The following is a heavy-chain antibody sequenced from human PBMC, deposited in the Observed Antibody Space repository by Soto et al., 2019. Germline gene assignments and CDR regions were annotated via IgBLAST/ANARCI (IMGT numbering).Heavy chain of an antibody. J-gene: IGHJ2*01. CDR3: ARPRMAVAGIFDL. V-gene: IGHV3-66*04. D-gene: IGHD6-19*01. Sequence: EVQLVESGGGLVQPGGSLRLSCAASGFTVSNNYMSWVRQAPGKGLEWVSVIYSGGSTYYADSVKGRFTITRDNSKNTLYLQMNSLRAEDTAVYYCARPRMAVAGIFDLWGRGTLVTVSS. CDR1: GFTVSNNY. CDR2: IYSGGST.